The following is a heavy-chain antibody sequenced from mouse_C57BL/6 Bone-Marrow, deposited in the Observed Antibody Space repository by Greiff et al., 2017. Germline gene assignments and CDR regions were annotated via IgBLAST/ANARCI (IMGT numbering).Heavy chain of an antibody. V-gene: IGHV8-8*01. Sequence: QVTLNVSGPGILQPSQTLSLTCSFSGFSLSTFGMGVGWIRQPSGKGLEWLAHIWWGDAKYYNPTLKSRRTISKDTSKNQVFLKIANVDTADTATYYGARPHRYDYGDWYVDGWGTGTTVTVSS. J-gene: IGHJ1*03. CDR2: IWWGDAK. CDR1: GFSLSTFGMG. D-gene: IGHD2-4*01. CDR3: ARPHRYDYGDWYVDG.